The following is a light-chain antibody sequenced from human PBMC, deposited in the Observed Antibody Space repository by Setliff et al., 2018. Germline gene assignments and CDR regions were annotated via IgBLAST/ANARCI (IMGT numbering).Light chain of an antibody. J-gene: IGLJ3*02. CDR1: NSDVGGYNY. Sequence: QSVLAQPASVSGSPGQSITISCTGTNSDVGGYNYVSWYQHHPGKAPKLMVYEVSNRPSGISSRFSGSKSGNTASLTISGLQAEDEADYYCSSHTTSSTWVFGGGTKVTVL. V-gene: IGLV2-14*01. CDR3: SSHTTSSTWV. CDR2: EVS.